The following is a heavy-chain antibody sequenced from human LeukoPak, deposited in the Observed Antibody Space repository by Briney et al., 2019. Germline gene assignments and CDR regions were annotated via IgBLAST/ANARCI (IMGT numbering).Heavy chain of an antibody. CDR1: GGSISSYY. Sequence: SETLSLTCTVSGGSISSYYWSWIRQHPGKGLEWIGYIYYSGSTYYNPPLRGRVAISVDTSKDQFSLKLSSVTAADTAVYYCARTVGELLWGYFDYWGQGTQVTVSS. CDR2: IYYSGST. D-gene: IGHD3-10*01. V-gene: IGHV4-59*06. J-gene: IGHJ4*02. CDR3: ARTVGELLWGYFDY.